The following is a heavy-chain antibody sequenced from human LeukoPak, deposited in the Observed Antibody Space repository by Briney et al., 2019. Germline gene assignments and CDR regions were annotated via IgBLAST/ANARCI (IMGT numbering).Heavy chain of an antibody. CDR1: GYSISLAFH. D-gene: IGHD2-15*01. CDR2: IFHTGTT. CDR3: ARAGPFCSGGSCYFDS. J-gene: IGHJ4*02. V-gene: IGHV4-38-2*01. Sequence: SETLSLTCAVSGYSISLAFHLGWARQCPGEGLECLGNIFHTGTTYYNPSLKRRLTISLDTYKNQFSLKLDSVTAADTAVYYCARAGPFCSGGSCYFDSWGQGTLVTVSS.